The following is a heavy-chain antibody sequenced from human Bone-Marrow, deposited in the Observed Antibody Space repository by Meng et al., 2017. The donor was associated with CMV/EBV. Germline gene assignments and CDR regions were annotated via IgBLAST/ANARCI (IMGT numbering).Heavy chain of an antibody. D-gene: IGHD3-3*01. Sequence: SVKVSCKASGGTFSSYAISWVRQAPGQGLEWMGGIIPIFGTANYAQKFQGRVTITTDESTSTAYMELSSLRSEDTAVYYCARDLYDFWSGYWWYYYGMDFWGPGNTVTGSS. CDR2: IIPIFGTA. V-gene: IGHV1-69*05. J-gene: IGHJ6*01. CDR3: ARDLYDFWSGYWWYYYGMDF. CDR1: GGTFSSYA.